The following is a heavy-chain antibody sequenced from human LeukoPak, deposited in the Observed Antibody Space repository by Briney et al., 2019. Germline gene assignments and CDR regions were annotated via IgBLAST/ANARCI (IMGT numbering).Heavy chain of an antibody. CDR1: GYTFTSYD. Sequence: ASVKVSCKASGYTFTSYDINWVRQATGQGLEWMGWMNPNSGNTGYAQKFQGRVTMTRNTSISTAYMELSSLRSEDTAVCYCARGFFNDFWSGYLQTYYYGMDVWGQGTTVTVSS. V-gene: IGHV1-8*01. CDR3: ARGFFNDFWSGYLQTYYYGMDV. J-gene: IGHJ6*02. D-gene: IGHD3-3*01. CDR2: MNPNSGNT.